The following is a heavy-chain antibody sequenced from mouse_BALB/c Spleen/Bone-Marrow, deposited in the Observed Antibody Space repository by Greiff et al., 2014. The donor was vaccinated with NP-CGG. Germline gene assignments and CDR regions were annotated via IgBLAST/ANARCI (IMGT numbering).Heavy chain of an antibody. V-gene: IGHV3-6*02. D-gene: IGHD2-14*01. J-gene: IGHJ4*01. CDR1: GYSITSGYY. CDR2: ISYDGSN. Sequence: DVKLQESGPGLVKPSQSLSLTCSVTGYSITSGYYWNWIRQFPGNKLEWLGYISYDGSNHYNQSLTNRVSITRDTSKNQFFLKLNSVTTEDTATYYCASVEVHAMDYWGQRSSVTVSS. CDR3: ASVEVHAMDY.